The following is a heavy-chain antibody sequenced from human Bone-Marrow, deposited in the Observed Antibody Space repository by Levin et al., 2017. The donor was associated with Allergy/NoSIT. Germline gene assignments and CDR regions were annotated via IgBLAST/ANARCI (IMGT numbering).Heavy chain of an antibody. J-gene: IGHJ4*02. CDR2: ISSSSSTI. D-gene: IGHD5-24*01. CDR3: ARGLITSGGRDGYNFDY. V-gene: IGHV3-48*02. CDR1: GFTFSSYS. Sequence: GESLKISCAASGFTFSSYSMNWVRQAPGKGLEWVSYISSSSSTIYYADSVKGRFTISRDNAKNSLYLQMNSLRDEDTAVYYCARGLITSGGRDGYNFDYWGQGTLVTVSS.